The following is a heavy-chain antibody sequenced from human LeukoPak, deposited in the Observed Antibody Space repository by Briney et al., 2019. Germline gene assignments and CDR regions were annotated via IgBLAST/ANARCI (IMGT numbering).Heavy chain of an antibody. CDR1: GFTFSDYS. CDR3: ARGGGLWFDY. CDR2: VSHDGTNT. D-gene: IGHD4/OR15-4a*01. J-gene: IGHJ4*02. V-gene: IGHV3-30-3*01. Sequence: PGRSLRLSCAASGFTFSDYSMHWVRQAPGKGPEWVAVVSHDGTNTYHADSVKGRFTISRDNAKNSLYLQMNSLRAEDTAVYYCARGGGLWFDYWGQGTLVTVSS.